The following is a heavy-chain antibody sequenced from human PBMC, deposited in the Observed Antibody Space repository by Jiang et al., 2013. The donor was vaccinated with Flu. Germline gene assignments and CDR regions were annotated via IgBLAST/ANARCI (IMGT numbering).Heavy chain of an antibody. CDR3: AKREPRSPHSSGWYESGGYYYGMDV. CDR1: GFTFSSYA. Sequence: VQLLESGGGLVQPGGSLRLSCAASGFTFSSYAMSWVRQAPGKGLEWVSAISGSGGSTYYADSVKGRFTISRDNSKNTLYLQMNSLRAEDTAVYYCAKREPRSPHSSGWYESGGYYYGMDVWGQGTTVTVSS. J-gene: IGHJ6*02. V-gene: IGHV3-23*01. CDR2: ISGSGGST. D-gene: IGHD6-19*01.